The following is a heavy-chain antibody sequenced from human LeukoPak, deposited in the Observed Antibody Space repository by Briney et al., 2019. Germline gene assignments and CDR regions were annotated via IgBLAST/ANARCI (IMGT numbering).Heavy chain of an antibody. V-gene: IGHV3-66*01. D-gene: IGHD3-16*01. J-gene: IGHJ4*02. CDR1: GFRVTNDY. CDR3: AGTYGDPYYFDY. CDR2: IYSGGST. Sequence: GGSLRLSCAVSGFRVTNDYMNWVRQAPGKGLEWVSVIYSGGSTYYADSVKGRFTISRDNSKNTLYLQMNSLRAEDTAVYYCAGTYGDPYYFDYWGQGTLVTVSS.